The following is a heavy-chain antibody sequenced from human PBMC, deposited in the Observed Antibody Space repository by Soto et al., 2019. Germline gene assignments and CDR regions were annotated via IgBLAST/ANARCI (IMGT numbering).Heavy chain of an antibody. D-gene: IGHD6-25*01. CDR2: ISYDGRNK. J-gene: IGHJ3*01. Sequence: QVHLVESGGGVVQPGRSLRLSCAASGFTFSSYGMHWVRQGPGKGLEWVAFISYDGRNKDYVESVKGRFTISRDNSKNTLYLQMNNLRIEDRAVYFCAKGYGDQRLTRGDAFDHWGQGTLVTVSS. V-gene: IGHV3-30*18. CDR3: AKGYGDQRLTRGDAFDH. CDR1: GFTFSSYG.